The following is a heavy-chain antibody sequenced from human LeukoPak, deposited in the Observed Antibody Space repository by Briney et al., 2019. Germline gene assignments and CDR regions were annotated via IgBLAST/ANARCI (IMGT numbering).Heavy chain of an antibody. Sequence: SETLSLTCTVSGGSISSSSYYWGWIRQPPGKGLEWIGSIYYSGSTYYNPSLKSRVTISVDTSKNQFSLKLSSVTAADTAVYYCARGRGSIAARTPNWFDPWGQGTLVTVSS. CDR2: IYYSGST. CDR3: ARGRGSIAARTPNWFDP. V-gene: IGHV4-39*07. D-gene: IGHD6-6*01. CDR1: GGSISSSSYY. J-gene: IGHJ5*02.